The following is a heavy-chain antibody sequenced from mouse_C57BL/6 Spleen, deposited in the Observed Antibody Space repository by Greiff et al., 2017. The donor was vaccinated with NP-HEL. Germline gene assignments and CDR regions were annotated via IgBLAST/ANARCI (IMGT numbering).Heavy chain of an antibody. CDR3: APYYYGSRGWFAY. CDR2: IDPANGNT. J-gene: IGHJ3*01. V-gene: IGHV14-3*01. Sequence: VQLQQSVAELVRPGASVKLSCTASGFNIKNTYMHWVKQRPEQGLEWIGRIDPANGNTKYAPKFQGKATITADTSSNTAYLQLSSLTSEDTAIYYCAPYYYGSRGWFAYWGQGTLVTVSA. CDR1: GFNIKNTY. D-gene: IGHD1-1*01.